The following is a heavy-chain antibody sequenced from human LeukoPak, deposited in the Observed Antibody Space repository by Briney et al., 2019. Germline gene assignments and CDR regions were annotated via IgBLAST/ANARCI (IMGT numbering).Heavy chain of an antibody. CDR3: AREEGPYFDC. Sequence: PGGSLRLSCAASGFTFHDHGMSWVRQVPGKGLVWVSALNWNGDNTGYADSVKGRFTISRDNAKKSLYLQMNSLTAEDTAYYYCAREEGPYFDCWGQGTLVTVSS. J-gene: IGHJ4*02. CDR2: LNWNGDNT. V-gene: IGHV3-20*04. CDR1: GFTFHDHG.